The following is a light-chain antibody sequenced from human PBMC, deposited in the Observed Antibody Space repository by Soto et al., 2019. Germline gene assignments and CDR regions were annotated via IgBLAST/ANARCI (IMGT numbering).Light chain of an antibody. CDR1: QDIRGA. V-gene: IGKV1-13*02. CDR2: DVS. CDR3: AQFNGYPIT. Sequence: AIQLTQSPSSLSASVGDRATITCRASQDIRGALAWYQQKPGKAPKLLIYDVSSLESGVPSRFSGSGSGTDFTFTITSLQPEDFAAYDCAQFNGYPITFGQGTRLEIK. J-gene: IGKJ5*01.